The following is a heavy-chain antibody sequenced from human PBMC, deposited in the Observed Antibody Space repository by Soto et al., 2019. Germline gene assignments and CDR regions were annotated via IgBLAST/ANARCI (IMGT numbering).Heavy chain of an antibody. CDR3: AREATMRYNWNLGGNWFDP. CDR2: INAGNGNT. CDR1: GYTFTSYA. V-gene: IGHV1-3*01. J-gene: IGHJ5*02. Sequence: QVQLVQSGAEVKKPGASVKVSCKASGYTFTSYAMHWVRQAPGQRLEWMGWINAGNGNTKYSQKFQGRVTITRDTSASTAYMELSSLRSEDTAVYYCAREATMRYNWNLGGNWFDPWGQGTLVTVSS. D-gene: IGHD1-20*01.